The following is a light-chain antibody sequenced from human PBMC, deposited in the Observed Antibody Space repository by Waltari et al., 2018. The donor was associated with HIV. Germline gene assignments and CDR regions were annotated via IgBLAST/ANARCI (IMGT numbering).Light chain of an antibody. CDR2: KNN. CDR3: AAWDGSVNYSPVV. J-gene: IGLJ2*01. CDR1: RSNIGSKT. V-gene: IGLV1-44*01. Sequence: QSVLTQPPSVSGTPGQRVTISCSGSRSNIGSKTINWYQQLPGTAPKTLIYKNNQRPPGVPCRFSGSKSGTSASLAISGLQSEDEADYYCAAWDGSVNYSPVVFGGGTKLTVL.